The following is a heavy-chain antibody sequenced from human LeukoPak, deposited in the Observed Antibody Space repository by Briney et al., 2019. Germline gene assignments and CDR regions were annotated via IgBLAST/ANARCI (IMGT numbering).Heavy chain of an antibody. Sequence: GESLNISCKGSGYSFTIYWITCVRQMPGKGLEGMGRIDPSDPYTNYSPSFQRHATISADKSISTAYLQWSSLKASDTDIYYCARHENIFSTFDMWGQGKMVTVSS. J-gene: IGHJ3*02. CDR3: ARHENIFSTFDM. V-gene: IGHV5-10-1*01. D-gene: IGHD3-9*01. CDR1: GYSFTIYW. CDR2: IDPSDPYT.